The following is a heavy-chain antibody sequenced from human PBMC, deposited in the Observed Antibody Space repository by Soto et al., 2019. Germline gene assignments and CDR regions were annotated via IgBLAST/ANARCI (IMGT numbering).Heavy chain of an antibody. CDR1: GFTFSSYW. CDR3: ARIASAGRGWDV. D-gene: IGHD6-13*01. Sequence: EVQLVESGGGLVQPGGSLRLSCAASGFTFSSYWMSWVRQAPVKGLEWVGNIKQDGSEKNYVDFVKGRFTISRDNAKNSLYLQMNILRAADTAVYYCARIASAGRGWDVWGQGTTVVVSS. CDR2: IKQDGSEK. V-gene: IGHV3-7*01. J-gene: IGHJ6*02.